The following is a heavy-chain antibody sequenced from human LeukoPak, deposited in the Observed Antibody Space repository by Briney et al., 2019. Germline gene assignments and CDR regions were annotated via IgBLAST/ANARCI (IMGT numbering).Heavy chain of an antibody. D-gene: IGHD5-18*01. J-gene: IGHJ4*02. V-gene: IGHV3-23*05. CDR3: MTAAGYNFGQY. CDR1: GFTFSSYA. Sequence: GRSPRLSCAASGFTFSSYAMHWVRQAPGKGLEWVSALYIGGNTYYADSVRGRFTISRDNSKNTLYLQMNSLRAEDTAIYYCMTAAGYNFGQYWGQGTLVTVSS. CDR2: LYIGGNT.